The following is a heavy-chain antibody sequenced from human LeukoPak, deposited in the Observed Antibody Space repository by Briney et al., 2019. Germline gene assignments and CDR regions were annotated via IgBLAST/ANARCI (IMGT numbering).Heavy chain of an antibody. CDR3: ARRGTTMVRGVIIPFDY. D-gene: IGHD3-10*01. Sequence: GESLKSSCKGSGYSFTSYWISWVRQMPGKGLEWMGRIDPSDSYTNYSPSFQGHVTISADKSISTAYLQWSSLKASDTAMYYCARRGTTMVRGVIIPFDYWGQGTLVTVSS. CDR2: IDPSDSYT. CDR1: GYSFTSYW. J-gene: IGHJ4*02. V-gene: IGHV5-10-1*01.